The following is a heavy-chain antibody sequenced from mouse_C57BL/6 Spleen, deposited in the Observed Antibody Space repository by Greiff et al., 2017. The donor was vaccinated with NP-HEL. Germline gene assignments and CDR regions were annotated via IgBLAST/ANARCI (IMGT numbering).Heavy chain of an antibody. CDR3: ARGGGTFWYFDV. J-gene: IGHJ1*03. D-gene: IGHD3-3*01. CDR2: INPNNGGT. Sequence: EVQLQQSGPELVKPGASVKISCKASGYTFTDYYMNWVKQSHGKSLEWIGDINPNNGGTSYNQKFKGKATLTVDKSSSTAYMELRSLTSEDLAVYYCARGGGTFWYFDVWGTGTTVTVSS. CDR1: GYTFTDYY. V-gene: IGHV1-26*01.